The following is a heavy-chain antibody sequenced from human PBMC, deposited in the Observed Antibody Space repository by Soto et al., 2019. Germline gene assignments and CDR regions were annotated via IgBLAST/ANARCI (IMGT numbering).Heavy chain of an antibody. CDR2: IYYSGSN. J-gene: IGHJ4*02. D-gene: IGHD6-19*01. Sequence: SETLSLTCTVSGGSISSYYWNWIRQPPGKGLQWIGHIYYSGSNNYNPCLNGRVTFSVDTSKNQFSLKLSSVTAADTAAYYCARRRAVNDYWGQGTLVTVAS. CDR1: GGSISSYY. V-gene: IGHV4-59*01. CDR3: ARRRAVNDY.